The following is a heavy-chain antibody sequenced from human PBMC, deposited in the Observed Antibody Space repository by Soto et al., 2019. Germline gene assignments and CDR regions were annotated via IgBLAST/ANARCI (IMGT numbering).Heavy chain of an antibody. Sequence: QITLKESGPTVVTPTQTLTLTCIFSGFSLSTSGEGVGWVRQPPGKSLEGLAHIYWDDAKRYNSSLKSRVTITKDTPKNQVGLTMTNVDPVDTATYYCAHRRTRPSARDDAYDIWGQGTVVTVSS. D-gene: IGHD6-6*01. CDR1: GFSLSTSGEG. CDR2: IYWDDAK. J-gene: IGHJ3*02. V-gene: IGHV2-5*02. CDR3: AHRRTRPSARDDAYDI.